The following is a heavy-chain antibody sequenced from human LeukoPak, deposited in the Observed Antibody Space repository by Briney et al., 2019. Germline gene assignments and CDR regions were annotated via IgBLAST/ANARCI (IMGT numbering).Heavy chain of an antibody. J-gene: IGHJ4*02. CDR1: GFTFSSYS. CDR2: ISSSSSTI. Sequence: GGSLRFSCAASGFTFSSYSMNWVRQAPGKGLEWVSYISSSSSTIYYADSVKGRFTISRDNAKNSLYLQMNSLRAEDTAVCYCAKDESKQLYWGQGTLVTASS. CDR3: AKDESKQLY. V-gene: IGHV3-48*01. D-gene: IGHD6-13*01.